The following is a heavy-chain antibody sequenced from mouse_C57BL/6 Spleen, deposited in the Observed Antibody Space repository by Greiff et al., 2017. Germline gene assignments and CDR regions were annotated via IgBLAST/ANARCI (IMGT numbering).Heavy chain of an antibody. J-gene: IGHJ2*01. V-gene: IGHV3-6*01. Sequence: ESGPGLVKPSQSLSLTCSVTGYSITSGYYWNWIRQFPGNKLEWMGYISYDGSNNYNPSLKNRISITRDTSKNQFFLKLNSVTTEDTATYYCARGGLLQFDYWGQGTTLTVSS. CDR1: GYSITSGYY. CDR2: ISYDGSN. D-gene: IGHD2-3*01. CDR3: ARGGLLQFDY.